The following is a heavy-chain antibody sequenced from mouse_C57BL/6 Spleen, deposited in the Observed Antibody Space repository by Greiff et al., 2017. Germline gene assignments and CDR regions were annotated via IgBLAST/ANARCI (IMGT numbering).Heavy chain of an antibody. CDR3: ATAFFAY. CDR2: INPSTGGT. Sequence: VQLQQSGPELVKPGASVKISCKASGYSFTGYYMNWVKQSPEKSLEWIGEINPSTGGTTYNQKFKAKAKLTVDKSSSTAYMQLKSLTSEDSAVYYCATAFFAYWGQGTLVTVSA. CDR1: GYSFTGYY. J-gene: IGHJ3*01. V-gene: IGHV1-42*01.